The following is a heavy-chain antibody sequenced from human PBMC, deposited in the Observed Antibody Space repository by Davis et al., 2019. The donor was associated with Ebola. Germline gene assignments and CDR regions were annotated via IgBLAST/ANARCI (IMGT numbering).Heavy chain of an antibody. CDR3: ARDLGAADDY. D-gene: IGHD2-15*01. CDR2: INLKSGAT. CDR1: AFSFSPNY. V-gene: IGHV1-2*04. J-gene: IGHJ4*02. Sequence: ASVKVSCNPSAFSFSPNYLHWVRQAPGQGLEWMGWINLKSGATNYAPKFQGWVTMTRDTSITTAYMELTSLKSEDTGMYYCARDLGAADDYWGQGTLVTVSS.